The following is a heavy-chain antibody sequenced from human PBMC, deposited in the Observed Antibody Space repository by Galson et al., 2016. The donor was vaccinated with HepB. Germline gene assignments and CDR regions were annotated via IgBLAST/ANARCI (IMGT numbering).Heavy chain of an antibody. J-gene: IGHJ4*02. V-gene: IGHV3-7*03. Sequence: SLRLSCAASGFTFSSSWMNWIRQAPGKGLEWVANINQHGGEKYYVDSVKGRFTISRDNTDNLMYLQMNSLRADDTAVYYCATSVVGPYTRMFDYWGQVTLVTVSS. CDR2: INQHGGEK. CDR3: ATSVVGPYTRMFDY. CDR1: GFTFSSSW. D-gene: IGHD2-15*01.